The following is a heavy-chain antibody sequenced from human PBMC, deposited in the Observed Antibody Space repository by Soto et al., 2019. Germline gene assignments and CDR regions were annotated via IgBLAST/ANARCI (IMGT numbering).Heavy chain of an antibody. CDR1: GFTFSSYA. D-gene: IGHD6-19*01. CDR2: ISGSGGNT. V-gene: IGHV3-23*01. J-gene: IGHJ4*02. Sequence: EVQLLESGGGLVQPGGSLRLSCAASGFTFSSYAMSWVRQAPGKGLEWVSGISGSGGNTYYADSVKGRFTISRDNSKNTRYLKRNSLRAGDTALYSGAKGGLEGGGGYFDYWGQGTLVTVSS. CDR3: AKGGLEGGGGYFDY.